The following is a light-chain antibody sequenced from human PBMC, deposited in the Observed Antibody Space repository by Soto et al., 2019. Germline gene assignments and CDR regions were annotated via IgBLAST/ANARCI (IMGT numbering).Light chain of an antibody. V-gene: IGLV2-23*01. CDR2: EGS. J-gene: IGLJ7*01. Sequence: QSALTQPASVSGSPGQSITISCTGTSSDVGSYNLVSWYQQHPGRAPKLMIFEGSKRPSGVPNRFSGSKSGNTASLTISGLQAEDEADYYCCSYATGDRAVFGGGTQLTVL. CDR3: CSYATGDRAV. CDR1: SSDVGSYNL.